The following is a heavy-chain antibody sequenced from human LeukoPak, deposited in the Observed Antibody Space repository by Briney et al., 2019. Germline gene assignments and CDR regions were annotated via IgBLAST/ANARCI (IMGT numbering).Heavy chain of an antibody. J-gene: IGHJ3*02. V-gene: IGHV3-23*01. CDR2: ISGSGGSA. D-gene: IGHD2-8*02. Sequence: PGGSLRLTCVASGFAFSNYAMNWVRQAPGKGLEWVSVISGSGGSAYYAESVKGRFTISRDSSKNTLYLQMNSLRAEDTAIYYCAKFRATAVLVVYATGSAAFDIWGQGTMVTVSS. CDR3: AKFRATAVLVVYATGSAAFDI. CDR1: GFAFSNYA.